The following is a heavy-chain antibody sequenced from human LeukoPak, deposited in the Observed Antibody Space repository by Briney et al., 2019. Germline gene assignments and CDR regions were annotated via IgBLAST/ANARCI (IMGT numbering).Heavy chain of an antibody. CDR1: GFTFSSYA. D-gene: IGHD5-12*01. V-gene: IGHV3-23*01. CDR3: AKPQSSEWLRLGGVDY. Sequence: GGSLRLSCAASGFTFSSYAMSWVRQAPGKGLEWVSAISGSGGSTCYADSVKGRFTISRDNSKNTLYLQMNSLRAEDTAVYYCAKPQSSEWLRLGGVDYWGQGTLVTVSS. CDR2: ISGSGGST. J-gene: IGHJ4*02.